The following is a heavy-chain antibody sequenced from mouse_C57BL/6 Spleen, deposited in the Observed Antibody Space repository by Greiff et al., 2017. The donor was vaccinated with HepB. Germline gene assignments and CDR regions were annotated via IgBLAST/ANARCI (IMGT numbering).Heavy chain of an antibody. J-gene: IGHJ2*01. D-gene: IGHD1-1*01. CDR2: ISYDGSN. Sequence: EVKLLESGPGLVKPSQSLSLTCSVTGYSITSGYYWNWIRQFPGNKLEWMGYISYDGSNNYNPSLKNRISITRDTSKNQFFLKLNSVTTEDTATYYCARENTTVVPYFDYWGQGTTLTVSS. V-gene: IGHV3-6*01. CDR1: GYSITSGYY. CDR3: ARENTTVVPYFDY.